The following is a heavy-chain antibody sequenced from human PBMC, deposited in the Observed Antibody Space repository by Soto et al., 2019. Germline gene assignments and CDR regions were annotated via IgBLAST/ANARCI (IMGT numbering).Heavy chain of an antibody. D-gene: IGHD2-2*01. V-gene: IGHV3-23*01. Sequence: EVQLLESGGGLVQPGGSLRLSCAASGFTFSSYAMSWVRQAPGKGLEWVSAISGSGGSTYYADSVKGRFTISRDNSKKTLYVQMNSLRAEDTAVYYCAKGRGYCSSTSCYGGSDYWGQGTLVTVSS. CDR1: GFTFSSYA. CDR3: AKGRGYCSSTSCYGGSDY. J-gene: IGHJ4*02. CDR2: ISGSGGST.